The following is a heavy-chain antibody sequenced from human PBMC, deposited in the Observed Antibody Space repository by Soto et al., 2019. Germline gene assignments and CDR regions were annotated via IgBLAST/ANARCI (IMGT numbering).Heavy chain of an antibody. CDR2: MNPNSGKT. Sequence: ALKFSFKASGYTFTSYVINWVQQATGQGLEGVGWMNPNSGKTGYPHKFVGRLTMTRKTSIRRAHDDLSSRRSEDKAVYFCARRDAFDIWGQGTMVTVSS. V-gene: IGHV1-8*01. J-gene: IGHJ3*02. CDR3: ARRDAFDI. CDR1: GYTFTSYV.